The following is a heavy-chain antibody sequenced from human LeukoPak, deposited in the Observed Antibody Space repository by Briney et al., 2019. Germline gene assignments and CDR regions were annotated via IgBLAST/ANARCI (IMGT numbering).Heavy chain of an antibody. Sequence: PGGSLRLSCAASGFTFSSYAMSWVRQAPGKGLEWVANIDQDGSEKYYVDSVKGRFTISRDNAKNSLYLQMNSLRAEDTAVYYCARGDFWSGDYWGQGTLVTVSS. V-gene: IGHV3-7*01. CDR2: IDQDGSEK. D-gene: IGHD3-3*01. J-gene: IGHJ4*02. CDR3: ARGDFWSGDY. CDR1: GFTFSSYA.